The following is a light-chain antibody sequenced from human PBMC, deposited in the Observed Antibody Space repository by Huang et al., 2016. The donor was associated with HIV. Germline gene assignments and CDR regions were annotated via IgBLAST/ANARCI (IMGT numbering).Light chain of an antibody. V-gene: IGKV1-39*01. CDR3: QQSYSLLT. CDR2: AAS. CDR1: QSISSY. J-gene: IGKJ4*01. Sequence: DIQMTQSPSSLSASVGDRVTITCRASQSISSYLNWYQQKPGKAPKLLIYAASSLQSGVPSRFIGSGSGTDFTLTISSLQPEEFATYYCQQSYSLLTFGGGTKVEIK.